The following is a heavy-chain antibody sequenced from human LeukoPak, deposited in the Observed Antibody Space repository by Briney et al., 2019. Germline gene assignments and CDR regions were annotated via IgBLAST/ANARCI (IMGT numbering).Heavy chain of an antibody. D-gene: IGHD3-22*01. CDR1: GFTFSSYG. V-gene: IGHV3-21*01. J-gene: IGHJ6*03. CDR3: ARAPWSYDKYIDV. CDR2: ISTTSSYI. Sequence: PGGSLRLSCAASGFTFSSYGMHWVRQAPGKGLEWVSSISTTSSYIYYADSVKGRFTISRDNAKNSLSLQMNSLGAEDTAVYYCARAPWSYDKYIDVWGKGTTVTVSS.